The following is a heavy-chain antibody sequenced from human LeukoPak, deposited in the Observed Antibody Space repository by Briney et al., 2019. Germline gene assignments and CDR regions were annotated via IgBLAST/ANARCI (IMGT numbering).Heavy chain of an antibody. CDR1: GFTFSTYW. D-gene: IGHD3-10*02. CDR2: IKQDGSEK. Sequence: GGSLRLSCAASGFTFSTYWMSWVRQAPGKGLEWVANIKQDGSEKYYVDSVKGRFTISRDNAKNTLYLQMNSLRAEDTAVYYCARDSTRFGELRYYGMDVWGQGTTVTVSS. J-gene: IGHJ6*02. CDR3: ARDSTRFGELRYYGMDV. V-gene: IGHV3-7*01.